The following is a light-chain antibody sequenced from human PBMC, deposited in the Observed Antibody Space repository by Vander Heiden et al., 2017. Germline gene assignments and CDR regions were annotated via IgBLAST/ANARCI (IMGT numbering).Light chain of an antibody. V-gene: IGKV1-39*01. CDR1: ETIFNY. J-gene: IGKJ1*01. CDR2: ATS. Sequence: DIHMTQSPSSLAASLGDRINITCRSSETIFNYINWYQQEPGRAPKLLIYATSNLQSGVPSRFTGSGSGTDFTLTIGSLQREDFANYFCQQTYSPPRTFGQGTKVEI. CDR3: QQTYSPPRT.